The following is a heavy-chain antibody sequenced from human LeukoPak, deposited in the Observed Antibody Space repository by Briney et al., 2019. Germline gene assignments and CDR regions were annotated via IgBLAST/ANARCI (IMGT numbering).Heavy chain of an antibody. CDR3: ARGLNSAIDF. CDR2: IRGDGSDK. J-gene: IGHJ4*02. CDR1: GFNFGSYW. V-gene: IGHV3-7*04. Sequence: GGSPRLSCAASGFNFGSYWMNWARQAPGKGLEWVANIRGDGSDKVYVGSVRGRFPLSRDNADNTLYLQMNSLSVDDTAVYYCARGLNSAIDFWGQGTLVTVSS.